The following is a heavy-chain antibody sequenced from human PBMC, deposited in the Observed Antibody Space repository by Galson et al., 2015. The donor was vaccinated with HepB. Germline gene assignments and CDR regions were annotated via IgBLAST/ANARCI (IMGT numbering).Heavy chain of an antibody. J-gene: IGHJ3*02. CDR2: INPNSGGT. V-gene: IGHV1-2*06. CDR1: GYTFTGYY. D-gene: IGHD2-21*01. CDR3: ARVCGGDCYFAFDI. Sequence: SVKVSCKASGYTFTGYYMHWVRQAPGQGLEWMGRINPNSGGTNYAQKFQGRVTMTRDTSISTAYMELSRLRSDDTAVYYCARVCGGDCYFAFDIWGQGTMVTVSS.